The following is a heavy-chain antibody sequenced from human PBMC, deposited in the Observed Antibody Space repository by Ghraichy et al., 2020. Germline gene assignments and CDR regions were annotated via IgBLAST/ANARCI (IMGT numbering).Heavy chain of an antibody. D-gene: IGHD3-3*01. Sequence: GGSLRLSCAASGFSFASYAMSWVRQVPGKGLQWVSGNTGSGETTHYAESVRSRFSISRDNSKSTLFLQMNSLRAEDTAIYYCARHPVSYYDVLSGFYPFDYWGQGTLVTVSS. V-gene: IGHV3-23*01. CDR1: GFSFASYA. CDR3: ARHPVSYYDVLSGFYPFDY. CDR2: NTGSGETT. J-gene: IGHJ4*02.